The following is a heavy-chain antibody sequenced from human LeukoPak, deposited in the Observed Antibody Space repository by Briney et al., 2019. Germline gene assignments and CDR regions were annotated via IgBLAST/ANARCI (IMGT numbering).Heavy chain of an antibody. CDR1: GYSFTSYW. V-gene: IGHV5-51*01. D-gene: IGHD5-18*01. Sequence: GESLKISCKGSGYSFTSYWIGWVRQMPGKGLEWMGIIYPGDPDTRYSPSFQGQVTISADKSISTAYLQWSSLKASDTAMYYCARQDRERDTAMVIDYWGQGTLVTVSS. CDR3: ARQDRERDTAMVIDY. J-gene: IGHJ4*02. CDR2: IYPGDPDT.